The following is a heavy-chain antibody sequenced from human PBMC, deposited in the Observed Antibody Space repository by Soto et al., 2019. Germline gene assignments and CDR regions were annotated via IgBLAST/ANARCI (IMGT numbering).Heavy chain of an antibody. V-gene: IGHV3-30-3*01. Sequence: QVQLVESGGGVVQPGRSLRLSCAASGFTFSSYAMHWVRQAPGKGLEWVAVISYDGSNKYYADSVKGRFTISRDNSKNTVYLQMNSLRAEDTAVYYWARYGTYLDYWGQGTLVTVSS. CDR2: ISYDGSNK. CDR1: GFTFSSYA. J-gene: IGHJ4*02. CDR3: ARYGTYLDY. D-gene: IGHD3-10*01.